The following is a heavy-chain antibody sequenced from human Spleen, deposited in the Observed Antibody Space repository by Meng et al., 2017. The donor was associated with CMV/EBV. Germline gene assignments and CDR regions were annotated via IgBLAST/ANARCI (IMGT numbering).Heavy chain of an antibody. D-gene: IGHD5-24*01. J-gene: IGHJ4*02. V-gene: IGHV4-38-2*02. CDR3: ARGEQMAPEGY. CDR2: IYHSGST. CDR1: GYSISSGYY. Sequence: SETLSLTCTVSGYSISSGYYWGWIRQPPGKGLEWIGSIYHSGSTYYNPYLKSRVTISVDTSKNQFSLKVSSVTAADTAVYYCARGEQMAPEGYWGQGTLVTVSS.